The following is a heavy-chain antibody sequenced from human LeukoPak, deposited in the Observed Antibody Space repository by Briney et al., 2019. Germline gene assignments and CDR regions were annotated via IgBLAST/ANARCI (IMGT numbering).Heavy chain of an antibody. J-gene: IGHJ4*02. CDR3: AKVAGDSYGYTVDY. Sequence: SETLSLTCAVYGGSFSNYYWSWIRQPPGKGLEWIGEINHSGFTNYNPSLKSRVTISVDTSKNQFSLKLSSVTAADTAVYYCAKVAGDSYGYTVDYWGQGTLVTVSS. CDR1: GGSFSNYY. V-gene: IGHV4-34*01. CDR2: INHSGFT. D-gene: IGHD5-18*01.